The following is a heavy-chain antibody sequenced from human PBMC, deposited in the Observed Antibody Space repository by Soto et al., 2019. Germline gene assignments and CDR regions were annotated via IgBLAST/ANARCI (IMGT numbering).Heavy chain of an antibody. J-gene: IGHJ5*02. V-gene: IGHV4-31*03. CDR1: GGSISSGGYY. CDR3: ARAGTQILTGYYPFDP. D-gene: IGHD3-9*01. Sequence: SETLSLTCTVSGGSISSGGYYWSWIRQHPWNGLEWIGYIYYSWSTYYNPSLKSRVTISVDTSKNQFSLKLSSVTAADTAVYYCARAGTQILTGYYPFDPWGQGTLVTVSS. CDR2: IYYSWST.